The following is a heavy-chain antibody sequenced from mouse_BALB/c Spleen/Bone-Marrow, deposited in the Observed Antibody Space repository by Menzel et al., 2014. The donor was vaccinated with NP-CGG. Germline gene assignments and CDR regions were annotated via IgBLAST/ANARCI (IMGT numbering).Heavy chain of an antibody. J-gene: IGHJ3*01. CDR1: GFTFSSYT. D-gene: IGHD3-1*01. V-gene: IGHV5-9*03. CDR3: ARYGSGTFAY. CDR2: ISSGGGNT. Sequence: EVQLVESGGGLVKPGGSLKLSCAASGFTFSSYTMSWVRQTPEKRLEWVATISSGGGNTYYPDSVKGRLTISRDNAKNNLYLQMSSLRSEDTALYYCARYGSGTFAYWGQGTLVTVSA.